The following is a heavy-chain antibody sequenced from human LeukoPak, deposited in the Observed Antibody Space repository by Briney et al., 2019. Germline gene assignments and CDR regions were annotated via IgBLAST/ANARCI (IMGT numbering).Heavy chain of an antibody. Sequence: AGGSLRLSCTASGLIFTDYVINWVRQTPGKGLEWVGFITTSAHGGTTKYAASVQGRFTISRDNAKNSLYLQMNSLRAEDTAVYYCAELGITMIGGVWGKGTTVTISS. J-gene: IGHJ6*04. CDR3: AELGITMIGGV. CDR1: GLIFTDYV. CDR2: ITTSAHGGTT. D-gene: IGHD3-10*02. V-gene: IGHV3-49*04.